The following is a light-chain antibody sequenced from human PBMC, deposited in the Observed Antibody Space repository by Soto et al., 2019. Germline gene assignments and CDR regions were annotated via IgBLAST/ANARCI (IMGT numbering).Light chain of an antibody. V-gene: IGKV3-15*01. CDR1: QSVIGN. J-gene: IGKJ1*01. CDR3: QQYNNWPRT. Sequence: EIVMTQSPATLSVSPGESATLSCRASQSVIGNLAWYQQKRGQAPRLLIYGASTRATDIPPRFSGSGSGTEFTLTISSLQSEDFALYYCQQYNNWPRTFGQGTKVEVK. CDR2: GAS.